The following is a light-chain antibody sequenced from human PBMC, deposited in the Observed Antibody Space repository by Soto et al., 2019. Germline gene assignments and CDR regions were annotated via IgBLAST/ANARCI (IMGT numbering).Light chain of an antibody. Sequence: DIQMTQSPSTLSASVGDRVTITCRASQSISSWLAWYQQKPGKAPKLLIYKASSLESGVPPRFSGRGSGTEFTLTISSLQPDDFATYYCQQYNSYPYTFGQGTKLQIK. V-gene: IGKV1-5*03. CDR3: QQYNSYPYT. CDR2: KAS. J-gene: IGKJ2*01. CDR1: QSISSW.